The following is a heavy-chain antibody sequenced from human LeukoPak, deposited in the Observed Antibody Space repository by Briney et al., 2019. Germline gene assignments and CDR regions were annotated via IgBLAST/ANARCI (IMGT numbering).Heavy chain of an antibody. J-gene: IGHJ4*02. CDR1: GYTFITYW. CDR2: IHPDDSDT. D-gene: IGHD4-17*01. V-gene: IGHV5-51*01. Sequence: GESLKFSCKGSGYTFITYWIAWVRQMPAKGLEWLGIIHPDDSDTRYSPSFQGQVTISADKSMTTAYLLWSSLKASDTAIYYCARLQSDSHGAQDYWRQGTPVTVSS. CDR3: ARLQSDSHGAQDY.